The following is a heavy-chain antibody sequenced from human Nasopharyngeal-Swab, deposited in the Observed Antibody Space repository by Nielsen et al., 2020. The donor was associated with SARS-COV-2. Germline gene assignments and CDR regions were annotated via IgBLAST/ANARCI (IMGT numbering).Heavy chain of an antibody. CDR3: ARWALGGGMDV. J-gene: IGHJ6*02. CDR2: INHSGST. CDR1: GGSFSGYY. V-gene: IGHV4-34*01. D-gene: IGHD3-16*01. Sequence: SETLSLTCAVYGGSFSGYYWSWIRQPPGKGLEWIGEINHSGSTNYNPSLKSRVTISVDTSKNQFSPKLSSVTAADTAVYYCARWALGGGMDVWGQGTTVTVSS.